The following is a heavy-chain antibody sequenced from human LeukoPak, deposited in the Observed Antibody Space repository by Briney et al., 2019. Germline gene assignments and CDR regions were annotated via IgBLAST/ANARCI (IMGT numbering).Heavy chain of an antibody. D-gene: IGHD1-26*01. CDR3: ASQRNGASDY. CDR1: GFTFSNFW. Sequence: GGSLRLSCAASGFTFSNFWMTWVRQAPGKGLEWVGSIKQDGSEKYYVDSVKGRFTFSRDNGKNSVYLQMSSLRADDTAVYYCASQRNGASDYWGQGTLVTVSS. CDR2: IKQDGSEK. V-gene: IGHV3-7*01. J-gene: IGHJ4*02.